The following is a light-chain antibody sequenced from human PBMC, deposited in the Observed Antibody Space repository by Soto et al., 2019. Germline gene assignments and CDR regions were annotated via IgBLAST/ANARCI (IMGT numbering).Light chain of an antibody. CDR2: AAS. Sequence: DIQMTQSPSSLSASVGDRVTITCRASQKISTYLTWYQLKPGKAPSLLIYAASTLQRGVPSRFSGSGSGTDFTLTISSLQPEDFATYYCQQSYSIPCTFGPGTKVDL. CDR3: QQSYSIPCT. CDR1: QKISTY. J-gene: IGKJ3*01. V-gene: IGKV1-39*01.